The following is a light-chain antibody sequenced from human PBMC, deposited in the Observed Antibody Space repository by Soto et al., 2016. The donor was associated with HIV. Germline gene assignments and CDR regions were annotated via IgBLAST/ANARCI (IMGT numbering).Light chain of an antibody. CDR1: QSISTY. CDR2: DAS. Sequence: DIQMTQSPSSLSLSIGDRVSITCRASQSISTYLHWYQQKPGRAPKLPIYDASSLQSGVPSRFSGSGSGTEFILTISSLQPEDFATYYCLQHNSYPWTFGQGTKVEIK. V-gene: IGKV1-17*01. CDR3: LQHNSYPWT. J-gene: IGKJ1*01.